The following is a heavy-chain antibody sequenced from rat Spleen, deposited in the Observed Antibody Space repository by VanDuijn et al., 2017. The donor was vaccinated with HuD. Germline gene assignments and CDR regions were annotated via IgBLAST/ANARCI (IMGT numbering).Heavy chain of an antibody. CDR1: GFSLTSYN. V-gene: IGHV2-63*01. Sequence: QVQLKESGPGLVQPSQTLSLTCTVSGFSLTSYNVHWVRQPPGKGLEWMGRMRYNGDTSYNSALKSRLSISRDTSKNQVFLKMNSLQTDDTGTYYCTRDGVLEAMMDAWGQGASVTVSS. CDR3: TRDGVLEAMMDA. J-gene: IGHJ4*01. CDR2: MRYNGDT. D-gene: IGHD4-3*01.